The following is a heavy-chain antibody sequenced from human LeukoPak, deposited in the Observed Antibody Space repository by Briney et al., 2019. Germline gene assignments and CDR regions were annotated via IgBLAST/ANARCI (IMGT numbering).Heavy chain of an antibody. CDR1: GFKLSSFD. D-gene: IGHD4/OR15-4a*01. CDR3: TRDSANYHFAY. Sequence: GGSLRLSCVASGFKLSSFDMSWVRQAPGKGLEWISYISYSSSTRFYADSVKGRFTISRDNSKNTVFLQMNDLRAEDTAFYYCTRDSANYHFAYWGQGALVTVSS. CDR2: ISYSSSTR. J-gene: IGHJ4*02. V-gene: IGHV3-48*01.